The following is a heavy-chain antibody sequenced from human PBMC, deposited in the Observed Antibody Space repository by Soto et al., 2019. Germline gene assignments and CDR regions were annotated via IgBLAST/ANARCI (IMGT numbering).Heavy chain of an antibody. V-gene: IGHV1-3*01. D-gene: IGHD3-10*01. CDR1: GYTFTSYT. J-gene: IGHJ4*02. Sequence: QVQLVQSGAEVKKPGASVKVSCQASGYTFTSYTLHWVRQAPGQGPEWLGWTNAGNGNKKYSQRFEGRLTLTTDRSASTAYMELASLNFTDTAVYYCARGGGWVGDPSFDSWGQGTLVTVSS. CDR2: TNAGNGNK. CDR3: ARGGGWVGDPSFDS.